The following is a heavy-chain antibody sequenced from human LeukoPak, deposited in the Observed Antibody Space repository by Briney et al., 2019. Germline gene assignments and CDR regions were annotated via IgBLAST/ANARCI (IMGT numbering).Heavy chain of an antibody. CDR3: AKGPDPYDFWSGFYGMDV. D-gene: IGHD3-3*01. Sequence: TGGSLRLSCAASGFTFSSYGMHWVRQAPGKGLEWVAVISYDGSNKYYADSVKGRFTISRDNSKNTLYLQMNSLRAEDTAVYYCAKGPDPYDFWSGFYGMDVWGQGTTVTVSS. J-gene: IGHJ6*02. CDR2: ISYDGSNK. V-gene: IGHV3-30*18. CDR1: GFTFSSYG.